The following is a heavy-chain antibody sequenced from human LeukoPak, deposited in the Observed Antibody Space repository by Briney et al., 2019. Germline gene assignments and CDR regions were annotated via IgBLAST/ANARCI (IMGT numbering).Heavy chain of an antibody. J-gene: IGHJ4*02. CDR2: INPSNGGT. Sequence: EASVKVSCKASGYTFTDYYIHWVRQAPGQGLEWMGWINPSNGGTNFAQEFQGRVTMTRDTSIGTAYMELSRLTSDDTAVYYCARVGYFGSGSYCPYWGQGTLVTVSS. CDR1: GYTFTDYY. V-gene: IGHV1-2*02. CDR3: ARVGYFGSGSYCPY. D-gene: IGHD3-10*01.